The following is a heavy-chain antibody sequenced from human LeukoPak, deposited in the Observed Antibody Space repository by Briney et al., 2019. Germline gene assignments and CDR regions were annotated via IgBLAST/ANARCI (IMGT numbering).Heavy chain of an antibody. Sequence: SETLSLTCTVSGGSISSGDYSWGWIRQSPRRGLEWIGYMYYTGSTYYNPSLTSRVTISLEMSKNQFSLRLRSVTAADTAVYYCVCLRRFGDYVVDYWGQGTLVTVSS. CDR1: GGSISSGDYS. J-gene: IGHJ4*02. V-gene: IGHV4-30-4*07. CDR3: VCLRRFGDYVVDY. D-gene: IGHD4-17*01. CDR2: MYYTGST.